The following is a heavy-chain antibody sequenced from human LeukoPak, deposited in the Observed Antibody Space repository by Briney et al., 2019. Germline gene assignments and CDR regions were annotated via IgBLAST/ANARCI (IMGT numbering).Heavy chain of an antibody. CDR2: IKYRRTT. CDR3: ARLCGITTYSNYFDY. V-gene: IGHV4-39*01. J-gene: IGHJ4*02. D-gene: IGHD2-2*01. Sequence: SETLSLTCIVPGGSLTRDDCYWTWVRQPPGKGLEWIGRIKYRRTTYYDPSLKGRVPISVATSKNQFSLNLKSVTAADTAVYYCARLCGITTYSNYFDYWGQGTLVTVSS. CDR1: GGSLTRDDCY.